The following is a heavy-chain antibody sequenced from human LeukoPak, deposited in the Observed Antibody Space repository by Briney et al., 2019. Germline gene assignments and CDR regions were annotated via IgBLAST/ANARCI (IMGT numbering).Heavy chain of an antibody. CDR3: ARAKPHDFWSGYYLQAYYYYYMDV. D-gene: IGHD3-3*01. CDR2: IIPIFGTA. V-gene: IGHV1-69*13. Sequence: ASVKVSCKASGGTFSSYAISWVRQAPGQGLEWMGGIIPIFGTANYAQKFQGRVTITADESTSTAYMELSSLRSEDTAVYYCARAKPHDFWSGYYLQAYYYYYMDVWGKGTTVTVSS. J-gene: IGHJ6*03. CDR1: GGTFSSYA.